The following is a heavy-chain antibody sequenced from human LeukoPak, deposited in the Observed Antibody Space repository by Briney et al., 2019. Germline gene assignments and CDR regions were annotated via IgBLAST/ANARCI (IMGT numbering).Heavy chain of an antibody. CDR1: GFTFSSYG. V-gene: IGHV3-30*03. CDR2: ISYDGSNK. D-gene: IGHD3-10*01. Sequence: GGSLRLSCAASGFTFSSYGMHWVRQAPGKGLEWVAVISYDGSNKYYADSVKGRFTISRDNAKNTVYVQMNSLRAEDTAVYYCARESRWAHRGGWFDSWGQGTLVTVSS. CDR3: ARESRWAHRGGWFDS. J-gene: IGHJ5*01.